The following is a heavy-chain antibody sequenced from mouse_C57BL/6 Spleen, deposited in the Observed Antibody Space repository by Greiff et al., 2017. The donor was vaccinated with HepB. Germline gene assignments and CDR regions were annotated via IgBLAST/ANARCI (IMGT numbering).Heavy chain of an antibody. V-gene: IGHV5-17*01. CDR2: ISSGSSTI. Sequence: EVQLVESGGGLVKPGGSLKLSCAASGFTFSDYGMHWVRQAPEKGLEWVAYISSGSSTIYYADTVKGRFTISRDNAKNTLFLQMTSLRSEDTAMYYCARPGGGYSYAMDYWGQGTSVTVSS. CDR3: ARPGGGYSYAMDY. J-gene: IGHJ4*01. CDR1: GFTFSDYG. D-gene: IGHD2-3*01.